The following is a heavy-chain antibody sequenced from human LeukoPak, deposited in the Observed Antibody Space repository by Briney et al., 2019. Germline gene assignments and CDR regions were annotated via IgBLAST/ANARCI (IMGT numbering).Heavy chain of an antibody. D-gene: IGHD2-15*01. J-gene: IGHJ4*01. V-gene: IGHV4-59*08. CDR3: ARGEFHCYPLAY. Sequence: SETLSLTCTVSGGSISSYYWSWIRQPPGKGLEWIGYIYYSGSTNYNPSLKSRVTISVDTSKNQFSLKLSSVTAADTAVYYCARGEFHCYPLAYWGQEPWSPSPQ. CDR1: GGSISSYY. CDR2: IYYSGST.